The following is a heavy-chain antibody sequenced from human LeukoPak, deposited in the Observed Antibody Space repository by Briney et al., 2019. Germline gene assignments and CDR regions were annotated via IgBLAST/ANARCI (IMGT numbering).Heavy chain of an antibody. Sequence: PGGSLRLSCAASGFTFSSYWMHWVRRAPGKGLVWVSRINSDGSSTSYADSVKGRFTISRDNAKNTLYLQMNSLRAEDTAVYYCARDLAKVYGDYDNWFDPWGQGTLVTVSS. J-gene: IGHJ5*02. CDR1: GFTFSSYW. CDR2: INSDGSST. D-gene: IGHD4-17*01. CDR3: ARDLAKVYGDYDNWFDP. V-gene: IGHV3-74*01.